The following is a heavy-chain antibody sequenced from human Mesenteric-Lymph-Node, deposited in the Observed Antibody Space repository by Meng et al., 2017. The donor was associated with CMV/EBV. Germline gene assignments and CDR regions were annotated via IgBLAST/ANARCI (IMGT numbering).Heavy chain of an antibody. J-gene: IGHJ3*02. CDR1: GFTFSSYA. V-gene: IGHV3-30*14. CDR3: ARALGSYNRGAFDI. CDR2: ISYDGSNK. Sequence: GESLKISCAASGFTFSSYAMHWVRQAPGKGLEWVAVISYDGSNKHYADSVKGRFTISRDNSKNTLYLQMNSLRVEDTAVYHCARALGSYNRGAFDIWGQGTMVTVSS. D-gene: IGHD1-26*01.